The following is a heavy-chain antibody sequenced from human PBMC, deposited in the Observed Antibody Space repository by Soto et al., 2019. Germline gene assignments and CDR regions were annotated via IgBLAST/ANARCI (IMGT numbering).Heavy chain of an antibody. Sequence: QVQLVQSGAEVKKPGSSVKVSCKASGGTFSSYAISWVRQALGQGLEWMGGIIPIFGTANYAQKFQGRVTITADESTSTAYMELSSLRSEDTAVYYCAREYCSGGSCQMGTYYFDYWGQGTLVTVSS. D-gene: IGHD2-15*01. CDR3: AREYCSGGSCQMGTYYFDY. J-gene: IGHJ4*02. CDR1: GGTFSSYA. V-gene: IGHV1-69*01. CDR2: IIPIFGTA.